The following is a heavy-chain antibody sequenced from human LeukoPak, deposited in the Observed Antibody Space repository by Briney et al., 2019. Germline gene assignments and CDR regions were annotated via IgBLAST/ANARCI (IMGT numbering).Heavy chain of an antibody. V-gene: IGHV4-61*02. CDR3: ARGYNTGWYFDP. CDR1: GASISSGNYY. CDR2: INPSGDT. D-gene: IGHD2-8*02. Sequence: PSETLSLTCTVSGASISSGNYYWSWIRQPAGKGLEWIGRINPSGDTNYNPSLKSRVTFSIETSKNRFSLKLNSVTAADTAMYFCARGYNTGWYFDPWGRGTLVTVSS. J-gene: IGHJ2*01.